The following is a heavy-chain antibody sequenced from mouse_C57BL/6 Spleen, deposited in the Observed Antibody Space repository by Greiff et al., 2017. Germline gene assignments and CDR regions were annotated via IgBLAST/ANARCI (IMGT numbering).Heavy chain of an antibody. J-gene: IGHJ4*01. V-gene: IGHV2-2*01. CDR2: IWSGGST. CDR1: GFSLTSYG. D-gene: IGHD3-1*01. Sequence: VKLQQSGPGLVQPSQSQSITCTVSGFSLTSYGVHWVRQSPGKGLEWLGVIWSGGSTDYNAAFISRLSISKDNSKSQVFFKMNSLQADDTAIYYCARKGGSIYYYAMDYWGQGTSVTVSS. CDR3: ARKGGSIYYYAMDY.